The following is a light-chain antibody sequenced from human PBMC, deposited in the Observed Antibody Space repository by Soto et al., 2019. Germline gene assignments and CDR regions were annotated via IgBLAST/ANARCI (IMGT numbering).Light chain of an antibody. J-gene: IGKJ5*01. CDR3: QQYDNYVIT. CDR1: QDINKY. Sequence: DIQMTQSPSSLSVSVGDRVTITCQACQDINKYLNWYQQKPGKAPKLLIYDVSNLETGVSSRFSGSGSETHFTLTINSLQPEDIATYYCQQYDNYVITFGQGTRLEIK. V-gene: IGKV1-33*01. CDR2: DVS.